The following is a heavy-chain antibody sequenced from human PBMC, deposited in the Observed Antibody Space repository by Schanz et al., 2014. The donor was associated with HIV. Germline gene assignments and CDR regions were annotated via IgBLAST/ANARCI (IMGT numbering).Heavy chain of an antibody. Sequence: QVQLVQSGAEVKKPGASVKVSCKVSGGSFSRYAITWVRQAPGQGLEWMGGIIPVLGTANKAQKFQGRVTITADKSTSTAYMELSSLRSADTAVYFCARAAFSSEYYYGMDVWGQGTTVTVSS. V-gene: IGHV1-69*06. CDR1: GGSFSRYA. D-gene: IGHD3-3*02. CDR2: IIPVLGTA. J-gene: IGHJ6*02. CDR3: ARAAFSSEYYYGMDV.